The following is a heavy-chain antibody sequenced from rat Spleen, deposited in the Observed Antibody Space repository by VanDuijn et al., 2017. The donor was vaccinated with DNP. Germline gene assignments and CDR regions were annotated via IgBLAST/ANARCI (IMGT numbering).Heavy chain of an antibody. CDR2: ISYDGTST. CDR3: ARGSTSIYWYFDY. V-gene: IGHV5-22*01. J-gene: IGHJ3*01. D-gene: IGHD1-2*01. Sequence: EVQLVDSGGGLVQPGRSLKLSCAASGFTFSNYDMAWVRQAPTKGLEWVAYISYDGTSTYNGDSVKGRFTISRDTAKSTLYLQMNSLKSEDTATYYCARGSTSIYWYFDYWGQGTLVTVSS. CDR1: GFTFSNYD.